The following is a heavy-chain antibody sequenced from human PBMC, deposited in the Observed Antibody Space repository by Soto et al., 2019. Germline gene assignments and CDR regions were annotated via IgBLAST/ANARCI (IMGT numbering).Heavy chain of an antibody. Sequence: GGSLRLSCAASGFTFSRYGMHWVRQAPGKGLDWVAIISTDGGDKYSADSVKGRFTISRDNSKNTLYLEMNSLRPEETAVYYCARPQREYDYYYGMDVWGQGTTVTVSS. V-gene: IGHV3-30*03. CDR1: GFTFSRYG. CDR2: ISTDGGDK. J-gene: IGHJ6*02. D-gene: IGHD2-2*01. CDR3: ARPQREYDYYYGMDV.